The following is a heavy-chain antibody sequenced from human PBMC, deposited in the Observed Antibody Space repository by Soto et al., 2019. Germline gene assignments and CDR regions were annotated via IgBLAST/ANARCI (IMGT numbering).Heavy chain of an antibody. CDR3: ARAECTVTTRIGVSDGGSAP. CDR1: GVSSGGGGYY. CDR2: IYYSGST. V-gene: IGHV4-31*03. Sequence: TLSLTCTVAGVSSGGGGYYWSLIRQHPGKGLEWIGYIYYSGSTYYNPSLKSRVTISVDTSKNQFSLKLSSVTAADTAVYYCARAECTVTTRIGVSDGGSAPWGNGTLVTVTP. D-gene: IGHD4-17*01. J-gene: IGHJ5*02.